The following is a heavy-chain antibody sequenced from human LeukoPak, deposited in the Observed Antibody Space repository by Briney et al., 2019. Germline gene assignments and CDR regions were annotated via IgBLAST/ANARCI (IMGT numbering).Heavy chain of an antibody. D-gene: IGHD2-15*01. CDR1: GGSFSGYY. Sequence: PSETLSLTCAVYGGSFSGYYWSWIRQPPGKGLEWIGEINHSGSTNYNPSLKSRVTISVDTSKNQFSLKLSSVTAADTAVYYCARRDRDGGCELDYWGQGTLVTVSS. V-gene: IGHV4-34*01. CDR3: ARRDRDGGCELDY. CDR2: INHSGST. J-gene: IGHJ4*02.